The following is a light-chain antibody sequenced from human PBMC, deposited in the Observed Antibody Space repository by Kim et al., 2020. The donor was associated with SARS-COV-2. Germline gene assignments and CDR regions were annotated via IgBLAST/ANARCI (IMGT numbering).Light chain of an antibody. J-gene: IGKJ2*01. CDR3: QQYNYYPYT. Sequence: SAAVGDSATITCRASQSINSWLAWYQQKPGKAPKLLIYAASSLESGVPSRFSGSRSGTEFTLTITSLQPDDFATYYCQQYNYYPYTFGQGTKLEI. CDR1: QSINSW. CDR2: AAS. V-gene: IGKV1-5*01.